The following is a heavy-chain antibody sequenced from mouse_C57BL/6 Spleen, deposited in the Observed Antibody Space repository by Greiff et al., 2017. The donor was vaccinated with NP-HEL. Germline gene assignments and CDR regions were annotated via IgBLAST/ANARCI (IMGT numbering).Heavy chain of an antibody. V-gene: IGHV3-6*01. Sequence: VQLQQSGPGLVKPSQSLSLTCSVTGYSITSGYYWNWIRQFPGNKLEWMGYISYDGSNNYNPSLKNRISITRDTSKNQFFLKLNSVTTEDTATYYCARRGSSSYYFDYWGQGTTLTVSS. J-gene: IGHJ2*01. CDR3: ARRGSSSYYFDY. CDR2: ISYDGSN. CDR1: GYSITSGYY. D-gene: IGHD1-1*01.